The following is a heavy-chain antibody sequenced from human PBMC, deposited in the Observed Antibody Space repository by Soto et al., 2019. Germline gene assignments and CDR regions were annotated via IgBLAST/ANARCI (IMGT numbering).Heavy chain of an antibody. CDR1: GDYISSGGYY. CDR3: ARDHLYGDPDY. V-gene: IGHV4-31*03. CDR2: IYYSGST. D-gene: IGHD4-17*01. Sequence: QVQLQESGPGLVKPSQTLSLTCTVSGDYISSGGYYWNWIRQYPGKGLEWIGYIYYSGSTYYNPSLKSRVTISVDTSKNQFSLKLTSVTAADTAVYYCARDHLYGDPDYWGQGTLVTISS. J-gene: IGHJ4*02.